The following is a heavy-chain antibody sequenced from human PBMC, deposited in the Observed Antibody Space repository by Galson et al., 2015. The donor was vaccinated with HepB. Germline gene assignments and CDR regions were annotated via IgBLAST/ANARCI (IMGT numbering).Heavy chain of an antibody. D-gene: IGHD6-25*01. CDR3: ARDLAAAVLGSFDT. CDR1: GFSLSTSW. CDR2: LKQDGSQR. V-gene: IGHV3-7*01. Sequence: SLRLSCAASGFSLSTSWMTWLHQAPGKGLEWVASLKQDGSQRFYVDSVKGRFTISRDNTRNSLYLQMNSLRAEDTAVYYCARDLAAAVLGSFDTWGQGTMVTVSS. J-gene: IGHJ3*02.